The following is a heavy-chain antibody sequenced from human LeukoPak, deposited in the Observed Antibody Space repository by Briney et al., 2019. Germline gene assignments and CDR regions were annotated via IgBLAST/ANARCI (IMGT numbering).Heavy chain of an antibody. V-gene: IGHV3-30*18. CDR2: ISYDGSNK. D-gene: IGHD4-17*01. J-gene: IGHJ6*03. Sequence: PGGSLRLSCAASGFTFSSYGMHWVRQAPGKGLEWVAVISYDGSNKYYADSVKGRFTISRDNSKNTLYLQMNSLRAEDTAVYYCAKDYGSRGTVTRVYYYYYYMDVWGKGTTVTVSS. CDR1: GFTFSSYG. CDR3: AKDYGSRGTVTRVYYYYYYMDV.